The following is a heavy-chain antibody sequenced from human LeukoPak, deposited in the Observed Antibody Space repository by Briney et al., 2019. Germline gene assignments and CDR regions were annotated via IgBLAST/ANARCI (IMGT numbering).Heavy chain of an antibody. J-gene: IGHJ4*02. Sequence: GGSLRLSCAASGFTFSSHWMHWVRQAPGKGLVWVSRVNNDGSSTIYADSVEGRLTTSRDNAKNTLYLEMNSPRVEDTAVYYCVRGWRGPDYWGQGTLVTVSS. D-gene: IGHD6-13*01. CDR3: VRGWRGPDY. V-gene: IGHV3-74*01. CDR1: GFTFSSHW. CDR2: VNNDGSST.